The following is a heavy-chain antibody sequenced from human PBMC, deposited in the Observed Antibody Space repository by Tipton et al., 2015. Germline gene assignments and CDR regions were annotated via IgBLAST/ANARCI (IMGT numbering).Heavy chain of an antibody. CDR2: ISRNPNST. D-gene: IGHD3-16*01. CDR1: GFSFAAYG. CDR3: TKDRTFLGGYFFDY. J-gene: IGHJ4*02. V-gene: IGHV3-23*01. Sequence: SLRLSCAASGFSFAAYGMSWVRQAPGKGLEWVSSISRNPNSTYYAESVQGRFTISRDNSKRTLYLQMKSLRVEDTAVYHCTKDRTFLGGYFFDYWGQGTLVTVS.